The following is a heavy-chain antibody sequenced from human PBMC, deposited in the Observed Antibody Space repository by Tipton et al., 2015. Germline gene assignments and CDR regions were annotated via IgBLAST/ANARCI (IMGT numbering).Heavy chain of an antibody. CDR2: ISYDGSNR. CDR3: AKPLDDFWSGIGPDAFHI. CDR1: GFTFSSYG. Sequence: SLRLSCAASGFTFSSYGIHWVRQAPGKGLEWVAVISYDGSNRYYADSVKGRFPISRDNSKNTLYLQMNNLRPEDTAVYYCAKPLDDFWSGIGPDAFHIWGQGTMVTVSS. J-gene: IGHJ3*02. V-gene: IGHV3-30*18. D-gene: IGHD3-3*01.